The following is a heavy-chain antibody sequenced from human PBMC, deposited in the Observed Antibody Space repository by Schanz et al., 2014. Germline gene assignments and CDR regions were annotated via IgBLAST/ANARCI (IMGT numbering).Heavy chain of an antibody. CDR2: ISRTSRAT. V-gene: IGHV3-48*01. Sequence: EVQLAESGGSLVQPGGSLRLSCAASGFTFRSYSMNWVRQAPGKGLEWISYISRTSRATYYADSVKGRFTISRDNAKNSLFLQMNSLRAEDTAVYYCAGGEYQLLYGNWGQGTLVTVSS. CDR1: GFTFRSYS. D-gene: IGHD2-2*02. CDR3: AGGEYQLLYGN. J-gene: IGHJ4*02.